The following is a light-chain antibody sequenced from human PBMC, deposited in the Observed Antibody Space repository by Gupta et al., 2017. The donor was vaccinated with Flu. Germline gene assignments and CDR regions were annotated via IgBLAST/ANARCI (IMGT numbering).Light chain of an antibody. CDR1: SSDVGGYNY. CDR2: DVS. J-gene: IGLJ2*01. CDR3: NSYTSSRTPV. V-gene: IGLV2-14*04. Sequence: SITISCTGTSSDVGGYNYVSWYQQHPGKAPKLMIYDVSNRPSGVSNRFSGSKSGNTASLTISGLQAEDEADYYCNSYTSSRTPVFGGGTKLTVL.